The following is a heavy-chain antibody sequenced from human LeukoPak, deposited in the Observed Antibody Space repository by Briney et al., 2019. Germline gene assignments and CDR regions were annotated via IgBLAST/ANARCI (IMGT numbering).Heavy chain of an antibody. CDR3: ASTMIGTEFDY. D-gene: IGHD3-22*01. CDR2: ISSSGSTI. J-gene: IGHJ4*02. V-gene: IGHV3-11*01. CDR1: GFTFSVYY. Sequence: GGSLRLSCAASGFTFSVYYMSWIRQAPGKGLEWVSYISSSGSTIYYADSVKGRFTISRDNAKNSLYLQMNSLRAEDTAVYYCASTMIGTEFDYWGQGTLVTVSS.